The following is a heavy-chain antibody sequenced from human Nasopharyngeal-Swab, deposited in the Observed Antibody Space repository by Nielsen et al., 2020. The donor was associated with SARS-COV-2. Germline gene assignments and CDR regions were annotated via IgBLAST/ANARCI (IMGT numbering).Heavy chain of an antibody. CDR2: IYHSGST. CDR3: ARGHSSSSQYFDY. Sequence: SETLSLTCAVSGGSISSSNWWSWVRQPPGKGLEWIGEIYHSGSTNYNPSLKSRVTISVDKSKNQFSLKLSSVTAADTAVYYCARGHSSSSQYFDYWGQGTLVTVPS. D-gene: IGHD6-6*01. V-gene: IGHV4-4*02. CDR1: GGSISSSNW. J-gene: IGHJ4*02.